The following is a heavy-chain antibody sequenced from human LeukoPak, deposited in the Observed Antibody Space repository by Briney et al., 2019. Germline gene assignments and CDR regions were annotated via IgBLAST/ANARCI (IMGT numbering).Heavy chain of an antibody. Sequence: GGSLRLSCAVSGFTFSSYGMHWVRQAPGKGLEWVAFIRYDGSNKYYADSVKGRFTISRDNSKNTLYLQMNSLRAEDTAVYYCATIVVVVNTRDYWGQGTLVTVSS. J-gene: IGHJ4*02. CDR2: IRYDGSNK. CDR3: ATIVVVVNTRDY. D-gene: IGHD2-15*01. V-gene: IGHV3-30*02. CDR1: GFTFSSYG.